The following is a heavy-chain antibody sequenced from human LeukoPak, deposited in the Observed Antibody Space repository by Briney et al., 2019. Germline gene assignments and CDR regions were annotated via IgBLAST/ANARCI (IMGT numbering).Heavy chain of an antibody. CDR2: IKPSSGAT. CDR1: GYTFSGHY. J-gene: IGHJ4*02. V-gene: IGHV1-2*02. D-gene: IGHD3-22*01. CDR3: ASCYYDSSGYYYFDY. Sequence: ASVKVSCKASGYTFSGHYMHWVRQAPGQVLEWMGWIKPSSGATNYAQKFRGRVTMTRDTSNRTSYMELSRLRSDDTALYYCASCYYDSSGYYYFDYWGQGTLVTVSS.